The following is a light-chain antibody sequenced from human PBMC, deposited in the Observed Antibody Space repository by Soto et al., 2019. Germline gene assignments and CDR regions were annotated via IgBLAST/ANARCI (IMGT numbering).Light chain of an antibody. CDR3: QTWGTGIWV. Sequence: QPVLTQSPSASASLGASVKLTCTLSSGHSSYVIAWHQQQPEKGPRYLMKVNSDGSHNKGDGIPDRFSGSSSGTERYLTITILQSEDEADYSCQTWGTGIWVFGGGTKLTVL. CDR1: SGHSSYV. J-gene: IGLJ3*02. CDR2: VNSDGSH. V-gene: IGLV4-69*01.